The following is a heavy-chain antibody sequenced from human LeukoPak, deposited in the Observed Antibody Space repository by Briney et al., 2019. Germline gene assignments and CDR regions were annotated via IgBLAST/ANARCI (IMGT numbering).Heavy chain of an antibody. Sequence: ASVKVSCKASGYTFTSYYMHWVRQAPGHGLEWMGWISTTTGHPAYAQGFTGRFVFSLDTSISTAYLQISSLKAEDTAVYYCARTGAPRGGYYNGMDVWGQGTTITVSS. CDR2: ISTTTGHP. CDR1: GYTFTSYY. CDR3: ARTGAPRGGYYNGMDV. J-gene: IGHJ6*02. V-gene: IGHV7-4-1*02. D-gene: IGHD3-10*01.